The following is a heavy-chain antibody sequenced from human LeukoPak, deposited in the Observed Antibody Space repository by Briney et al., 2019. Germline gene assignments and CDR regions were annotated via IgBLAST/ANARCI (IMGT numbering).Heavy chain of an antibody. V-gene: IGHV3-21*01. CDR3: ARDPSSSWYGFTDY. CDR1: GFTFSSSS. J-gene: IGHJ4*02. D-gene: IGHD6-13*01. CDR2: ISSSSSYI. Sequence: GGSLRLSCAASGFTFSSSSMNWVRQAPGTGLEWVSSISSSSSYIYYADSVKGRFTISRDNAKNSLYLQMNSLRAEDTAVYYCARDPSSSWYGFTDYWGQGTLVTVSS.